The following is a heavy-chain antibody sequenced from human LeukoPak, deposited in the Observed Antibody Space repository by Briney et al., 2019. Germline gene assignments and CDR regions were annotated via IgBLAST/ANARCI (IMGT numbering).Heavy chain of an antibody. D-gene: IGHD3-22*01. CDR1: GFSFSGYG. J-gene: IGHJ2*01. CDR2: IRSDGSNT. CDR3: AKDNGVITSYWYFDL. V-gene: IGHV3-30*02. Sequence: PGGSLRLSCAASGFSFSGYGMHWVRQAPGKGLEWVALIRSDGSNTLYADSVKGRFTISRDNSKNTLYLQMNSLRAEDTAVYYCAKDNGVITSYWYFDLWGRGTLVTVSS.